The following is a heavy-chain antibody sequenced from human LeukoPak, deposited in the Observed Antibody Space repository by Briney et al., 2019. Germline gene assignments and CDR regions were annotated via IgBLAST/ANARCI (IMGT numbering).Heavy chain of an antibody. D-gene: IGHD3-10*01. Sequence: ASVKVSCKASGGPFSSYAISWVRPAPGKGHEWMGGIIPIFGKAKYAQKFQGRVTITADESTITAYMELSSLRSEDTAVYYCARGDSTLGVRRSYYGMDVWGQGTTVTVSS. CDR3: ARGDSTLGVRRSYYGMDV. CDR2: IIPIFGKA. V-gene: IGHV1-69*01. CDR1: GGPFSSYA. J-gene: IGHJ6*02.